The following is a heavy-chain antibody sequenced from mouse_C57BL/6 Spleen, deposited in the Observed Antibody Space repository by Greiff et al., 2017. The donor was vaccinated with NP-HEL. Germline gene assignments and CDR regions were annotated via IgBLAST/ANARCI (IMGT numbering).Heavy chain of an antibody. CDR3: TRKPLLRGYFDV. V-gene: IGHV1-15*01. CDR1: GYTFTDYE. Sequence: VQLQQSGAELVKPGASVKVSCKASGYTFTDYEMHWVKQTPVHGLEWIGAIDPETGGTAYNQKFKGKAILTADKSSSTAYMELRSLTSEDSAVYYCTRKPLLRGYFDVWGTGTTVTVSS. D-gene: IGHD1-1*01. J-gene: IGHJ1*03. CDR2: IDPETGGT.